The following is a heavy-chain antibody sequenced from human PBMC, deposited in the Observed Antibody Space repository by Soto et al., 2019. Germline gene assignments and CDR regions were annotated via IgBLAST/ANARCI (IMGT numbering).Heavy chain of an antibody. CDR3: ARRYGYYFDY. V-gene: IGHV4-61*08. D-gene: IGHD3-9*01. Sequence: PSETLSLTCAVSGVSISSGGYYWSWIRQPPGKGLEWIGYIYYSGSTNYNPSLKSRVTISVDTSKNQLSLKLSSVTVADTAVYYCARRYGYYFDYWGQGTLVTVSS. CDR2: IYYSGST. J-gene: IGHJ4*02. CDR1: GVSISSGGYY.